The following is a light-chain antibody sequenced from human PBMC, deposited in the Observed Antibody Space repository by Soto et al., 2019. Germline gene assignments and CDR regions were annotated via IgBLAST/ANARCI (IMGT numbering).Light chain of an antibody. Sequence: DVVMTQSPLSLPVTLGQPASISCRSSQSLVDSDGNTYLNWFQQRPGQSPRRLIYKVSNRDSGVPDRFSGSGSGTDFTLKISRVEAEDVGVYYCMQATHGPRTFGQGTKVEIK. CDR3: MQATHGPRT. J-gene: IGKJ1*01. CDR2: KVS. V-gene: IGKV2-30*01. CDR1: QSLVDSDGNTY.